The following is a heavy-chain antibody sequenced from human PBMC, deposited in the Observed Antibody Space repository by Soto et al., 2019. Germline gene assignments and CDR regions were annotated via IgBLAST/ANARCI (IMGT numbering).Heavy chain of an antibody. J-gene: IGHJ5*02. D-gene: IGHD6-13*01. Sequence: GPSVKVSCKASGYTFTSYGISWVRQAPGQGLEWMGWISAYNGNTNYAQKLQGRVTMTTDTSTSTAYMELRSLRSDDTAVYYCARDIAAEPRSPFDPWGQGTLVTVSS. CDR3: ARDIAAEPRSPFDP. CDR1: GYTFTSYG. CDR2: ISAYNGNT. V-gene: IGHV1-18*01.